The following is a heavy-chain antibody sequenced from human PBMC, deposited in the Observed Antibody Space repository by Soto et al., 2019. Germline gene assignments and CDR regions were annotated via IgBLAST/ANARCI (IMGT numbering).Heavy chain of an antibody. V-gene: IGHV1-18*04. D-gene: IGHD2-21*02. CDR3: TRYGGNSYYYYGMDV. J-gene: IGHJ6*02. CDR2: ISAYNGNT. CDR1: GYTFTIYG. Sequence: ASVKVSCRASGYTFTIYGLSWVRQAPEQGLEWMGWISAYNGNTNYAQKLQGRVTMTTDTSTSKADMELRSLRSDDTDVYYCTRYGGNSYYYYGMDVCGQGTTVTV.